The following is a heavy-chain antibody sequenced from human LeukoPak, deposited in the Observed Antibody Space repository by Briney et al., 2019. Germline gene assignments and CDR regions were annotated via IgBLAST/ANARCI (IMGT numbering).Heavy chain of an antibody. Sequence: GGSLRLSCAASGFTFSSYAMHWVRQAPGKGLEWAAVISYDGGNKYYADSVRGRFTISRDNSKKTLYLQMDSLRGEDTAVYYCAKVTVAVADNYYYYGMDVWGQGTTVTVSS. CDR3: AKVTVAVADNYYYYGMDV. D-gene: IGHD6-19*01. CDR1: GFTFSSYA. V-gene: IGHV3-30*18. CDR2: ISYDGGNK. J-gene: IGHJ6*02.